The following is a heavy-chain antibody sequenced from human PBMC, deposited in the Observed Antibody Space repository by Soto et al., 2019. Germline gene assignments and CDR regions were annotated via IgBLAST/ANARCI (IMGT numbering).Heavy chain of an antibody. CDR1: GFTFSSYG. V-gene: IGHV3-30*18. Sequence: QVQLVESGGGVVQPGGSLRLSCAASGFTFSSYGMHWVRQAPGKGLEWVAVILYHGINTHYADSVKGRFTISRDNYKNTLYLHMNSLRPEDTAVYYCAKTGDSGYDWGWFDPWGQGTLVTVSS. CDR3: AKTGDSGYDWGWFDP. CDR2: ILYHGINT. D-gene: IGHD5-12*01. J-gene: IGHJ5*02.